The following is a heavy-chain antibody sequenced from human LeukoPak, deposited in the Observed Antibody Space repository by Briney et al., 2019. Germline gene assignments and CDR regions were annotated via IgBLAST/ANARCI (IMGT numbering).Heavy chain of an antibody. CDR3: AKDHPVGQWLVGGYFDY. CDR1: GFTFSSYA. CDR2: ISGSGGST. J-gene: IGHJ4*02. Sequence: GGSLRLSCAASGFTFSSYAMSWVRQAPGKGLEWVSAISGSGGSTYYADSVKGRFTISRDNSKNTLYLQMNSLRAEDTAVYYCAKDHPVGQWLVGGYFDYWGQGTLVTASS. D-gene: IGHD6-19*01. V-gene: IGHV3-23*01.